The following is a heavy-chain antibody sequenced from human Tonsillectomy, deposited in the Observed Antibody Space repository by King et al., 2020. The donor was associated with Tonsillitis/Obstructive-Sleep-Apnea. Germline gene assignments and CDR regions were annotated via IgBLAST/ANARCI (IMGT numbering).Heavy chain of an antibody. D-gene: IGHD1-26*01. CDR1: GFSFTTYW. J-gene: IGHJ4*02. CDR2: IKQDGSEK. V-gene: IGHV3-7*01. CDR3: ARGAVGAY. Sequence: VQLVESGGGLVQPGGSLRLSCAASGFSFTTYWMSWVRQAPGKGLEWVANIKQDGSEKYYVDPVKGRFTISRDNAKNSLYLQMNSLRAEDTALYYCARGAVGAYWGQGTLVTVSS.